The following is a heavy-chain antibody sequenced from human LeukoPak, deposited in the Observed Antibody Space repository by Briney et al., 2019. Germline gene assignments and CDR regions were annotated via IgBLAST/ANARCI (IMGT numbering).Heavy chain of an antibody. CDR3: AGNNY. J-gene: IGHJ4*02. CDR2: ISWNSGSV. Sequence: GGSLRVSCAASGFTFDDYAMHWVRQAPGKGLEWVSGISWNSGSVGYADSVKGRFTISRDNAKNSLYLQMNRLRAEDTALYYCAGNNYWGQGTLVTVSS. CDR1: GFTFDDYA. V-gene: IGHV3-9*01.